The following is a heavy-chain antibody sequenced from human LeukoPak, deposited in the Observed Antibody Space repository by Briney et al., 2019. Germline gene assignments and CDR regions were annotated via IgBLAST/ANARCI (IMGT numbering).Heavy chain of an antibody. J-gene: IGHJ4*02. CDR2: IYSGGST. CDR3: ARVGMRLRYFDWPFFDY. D-gene: IGHD3-9*01. Sequence: PGGSLRLSCAASGFTFSSYAMSWVRQAPGKGLEWVSVIYSGGSTYYADSVKGRFTISRDNSKNTLYLQMNSLRAEDTAVYYCARVGMRLRYFDWPFFDYWGQGTLVTVSS. CDR1: GFTFSSYA. V-gene: IGHV3-53*01.